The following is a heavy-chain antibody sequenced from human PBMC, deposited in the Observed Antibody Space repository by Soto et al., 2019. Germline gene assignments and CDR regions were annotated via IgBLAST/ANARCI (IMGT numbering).Heavy chain of an antibody. V-gene: IGHV4-4*02. CDR1: GGSISSSNW. Sequence: SETLSLTCAVSGGSISSSNWWSWVRQPPGKGLEWIGEIYHSGSTNYNPSLKSRVTISVDKSKNQFSLKLSSVTAADTAVYYCARGQYSGSYVEFAFDIWGQGTMVTVSS. CDR2: IYHSGST. D-gene: IGHD1-26*01. CDR3: ARGQYSGSYVEFAFDI. J-gene: IGHJ3*02.